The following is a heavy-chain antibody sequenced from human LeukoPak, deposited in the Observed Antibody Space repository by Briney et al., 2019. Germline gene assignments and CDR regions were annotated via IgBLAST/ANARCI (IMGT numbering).Heavy chain of an antibody. CDR3: AKDQAGAGVAATEYYYYGMDV. Sequence: GGSLRLSCAASGFTFSSYAMSWVRQAPGKGLEWVSAISGSGGSTYYADSVKGRFTISRDNSKSTLYLQMNSLRAEDTAVYYCAKDQAGAGVAATEYYYYGMDVWGQGTTVTVSS. V-gene: IGHV3-23*01. CDR1: GFTFSSYA. J-gene: IGHJ6*02. D-gene: IGHD2-15*01. CDR2: ISGSGGST.